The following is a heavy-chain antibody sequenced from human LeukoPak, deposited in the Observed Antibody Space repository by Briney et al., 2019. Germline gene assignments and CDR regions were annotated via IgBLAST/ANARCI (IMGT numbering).Heavy chain of an antibody. D-gene: IGHD4-17*01. J-gene: IGHJ4*02. Sequence: PSETLSLTCTASGGSISSSSYYWGWIRQPPGKGLEWIGSIYYSGSTYYNPSLKSRATISVDTSKNQFSLKLSSVTAADTAVYYCARDPPADYGDYVQGVWGQGTLVTVSS. CDR2: IYYSGST. V-gene: IGHV4-39*07. CDR3: ARDPPADYGDYVQGV. CDR1: GGSISSSSYY.